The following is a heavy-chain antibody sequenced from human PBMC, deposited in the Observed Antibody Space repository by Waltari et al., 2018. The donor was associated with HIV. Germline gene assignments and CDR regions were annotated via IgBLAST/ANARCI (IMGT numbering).Heavy chain of an antibody. V-gene: IGHV3-9*01. J-gene: IGHJ4*02. CDR3: AKVSIWNVDVVATYSYYFDS. D-gene: IGHD5-12*01. Sequence: EVQLVESGGGFIQPGRSLRLSCSASGFSFDDYAMHWSRQAPGKGLEWGSGIRWNSGSVGYAESVKGRVTISRDNGKKSLYLQMNSRRPEETAFYYCAKVSIWNVDVVATYSYYFDSWGQGTLVTVSS. CDR1: GFSFDDYA. CDR2: IRWNSGSV.